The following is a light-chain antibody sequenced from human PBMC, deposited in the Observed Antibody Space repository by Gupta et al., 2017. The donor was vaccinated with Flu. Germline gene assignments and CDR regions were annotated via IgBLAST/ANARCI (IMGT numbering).Light chain of an antibody. CDR3: QNYNGAPFT. Sequence: DVQLTQSPSSLSASVGDRVTIPCRASQGISNYLAWYQQKPGKVPRLLISAISTLQSGVPSRFSGSGSGTDFTLTITSLQPEDVATYYCQNYNGAPFTFGPGTKVEVK. J-gene: IGKJ3*01. V-gene: IGKV1-27*01. CDR1: QGISNY. CDR2: AIS.